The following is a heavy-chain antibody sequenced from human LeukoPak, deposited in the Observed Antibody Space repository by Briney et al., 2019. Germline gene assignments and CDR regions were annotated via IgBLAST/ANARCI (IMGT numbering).Heavy chain of an antibody. V-gene: IGHV3-23*01. Sequence: GGSLRLSCAASGFTLSSYAMSWVRRAPGKGLEWVSSFNGRGGYTFYADSVKGRFTLSSDNSKNTLHPQMISLRAEDTAVYYCAKGDQPLLYGGAFDSWGQRTLVTVSS. CDR3: AKGDQPLLYGGAFDS. CDR1: GFTLSSYA. CDR2: FNGRGGYT. D-gene: IGHD2-2*02. J-gene: IGHJ4*02.